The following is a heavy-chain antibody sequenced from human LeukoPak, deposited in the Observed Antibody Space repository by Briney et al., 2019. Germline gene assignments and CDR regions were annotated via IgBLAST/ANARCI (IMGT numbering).Heavy chain of an antibody. D-gene: IGHD2-21*02. Sequence: ASVKVSCKASEYTFTSYYIHWVRQAPGQGLEWMGVINPSGGSTTYAQKFQGRVTMTSDTSTSTVYMELSSLISEDTAVYYCASWGVMTAVFDYWGQGTLVTVSS. CDR1: EYTFTSYY. CDR3: ASWGVMTAVFDY. CDR2: INPSGGST. V-gene: IGHV1-46*01. J-gene: IGHJ4*02.